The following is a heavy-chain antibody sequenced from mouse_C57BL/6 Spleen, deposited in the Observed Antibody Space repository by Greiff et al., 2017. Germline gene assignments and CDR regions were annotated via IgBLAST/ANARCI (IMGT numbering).Heavy chain of an antibody. CDR1: GYTFTDYE. CDR2: IDPETGGT. Sequence: QVQLKESGAELVRPGASVTLSCKASGYTFTDYEMHWVKQTPVHGLEWIGAIDPETGGTAYNQKFKGKAILTADKSSSTAYMELRSLTSEDSAVYYGTRNYVSSPYYARDYWGQGTSVTGSA. J-gene: IGHJ4*01. CDR3: TRNYVSSPYYARDY. D-gene: IGHD1-1*01. V-gene: IGHV1-15*01.